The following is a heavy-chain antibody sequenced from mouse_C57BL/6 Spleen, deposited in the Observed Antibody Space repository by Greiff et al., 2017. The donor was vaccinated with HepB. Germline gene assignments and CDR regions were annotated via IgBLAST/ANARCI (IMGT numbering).Heavy chain of an antibody. Sequence: QVQLQQPGAELVKPGASVKLSCKASGYTFTSYWMHWVKQRPGRGLEWIGRIDPNSGGTKYNEKFKSKATLTVDKPSSTAYMHLSSLTSEDSAVYYCAREDDYDGWYFDVWGTGTTVTVSS. D-gene: IGHD2-4*01. CDR2: IDPNSGGT. CDR3: AREDDYDGWYFDV. V-gene: IGHV1-72*01. J-gene: IGHJ1*03. CDR1: GYTFTSYW.